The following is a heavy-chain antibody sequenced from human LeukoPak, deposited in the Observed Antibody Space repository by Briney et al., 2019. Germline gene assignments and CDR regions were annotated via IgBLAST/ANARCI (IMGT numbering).Heavy chain of an antibody. D-gene: IGHD1-26*01. CDR2: IYHSGST. V-gene: IGHV4-38-2*02. Sequence: SETLSLTCTVSGYSISSGYYWGWIRQPPGKGLEWIGSIYHSGSTYYNPSLKSRVTISVDTSKNQFSLKLTSVTATDTAVYYCASLRERSYYARGFDYWGQGTLVSVSS. CDR3: ASLRERSYYARGFDY. CDR1: GYSISSGYY. J-gene: IGHJ4*02.